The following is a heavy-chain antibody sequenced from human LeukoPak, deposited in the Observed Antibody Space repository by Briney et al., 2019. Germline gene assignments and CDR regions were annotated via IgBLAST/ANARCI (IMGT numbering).Heavy chain of an antibody. CDR2: INHSGST. J-gene: IGHJ4*02. CDR1: GGSFSGYY. Sequence: KPSETLSLTCAVYGGSFSGYYWSWIRQPPGKGLEWIGEINHSGSTNYNPSLKSRVTISVDTSKNQFSLKLSSVTAADTAVYYCARGRITMVRGVIITHWGQGTLVTVSS. D-gene: IGHD3-10*01. V-gene: IGHV4-34*01. CDR3: ARGRITMVRGVIITH.